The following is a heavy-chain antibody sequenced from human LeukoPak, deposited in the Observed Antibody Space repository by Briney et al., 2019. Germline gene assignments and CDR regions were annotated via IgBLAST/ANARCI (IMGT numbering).Heavy chain of an antibody. CDR2: INPSGGST. J-gene: IGHJ5*02. CDR3: ARGEDRAWFDP. V-gene: IGHV1-46*01. CDR1: GYTFTSSY. Sequence: ASVKVSCKASGYTFTSSYMHWVRQAPVQGLEWMGIINPSGGSTSYAQKFQGRVTMTRDMSTSTVYMELSSLRSEDTAVYYCARGEDRAWFDPWGQGTLVTVSS.